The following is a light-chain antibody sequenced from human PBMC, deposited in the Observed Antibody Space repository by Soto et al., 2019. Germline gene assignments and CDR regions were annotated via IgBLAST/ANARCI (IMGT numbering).Light chain of an antibody. CDR2: SNN. J-gene: IGLJ3*02. CDR3: AAWGDSPA. CDR1: SSNIGSNA. Sequence: QSVLTQPTSASGTPGQRVTISCSGSSSNIGSNAVSWYQQLPGTAPKLLIYSNNQRPSGVPDRFSGSKSGTSASLAISGLQSEDEADYYCAAWGDSPAFGGGTKLTVL. V-gene: IGLV1-44*01.